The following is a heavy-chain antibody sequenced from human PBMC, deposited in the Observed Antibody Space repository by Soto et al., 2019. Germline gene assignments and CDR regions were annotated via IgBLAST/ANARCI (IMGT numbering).Heavy chain of an antibody. D-gene: IGHD3-3*01. CDR1: GGSISSSSYY. CDR2: IYYSGST. J-gene: IGHJ4*02. V-gene: IGHV4-39*01. Sequence: SETLSLTCTVSGGSISSSSYYWGWIRQPPGKGLEWIGSIYYSGSTYYNPSLKSRVTISVDTSKNQFSLKLSSVTAADTAVYYCARHLTASSYYDFWSGYYYFDYWGQGTLVTVSS. CDR3: ARHLTASSYYDFWSGYYYFDY.